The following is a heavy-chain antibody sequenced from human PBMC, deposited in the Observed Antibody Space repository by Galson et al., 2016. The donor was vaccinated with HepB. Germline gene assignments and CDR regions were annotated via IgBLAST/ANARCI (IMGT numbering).Heavy chain of an antibody. Sequence: SLRLSCAASKFTLDDYAMHWVRQAPGKGLEWVSGISRDSGTIAYADSVKGRFTISRDNAKKSIYMEMNSLRPDDTALYYGAKGGGGYYDFWSGYFDSWGQGTLVTVAS. CDR1: KFTLDDYA. V-gene: IGHV3-9*01. J-gene: IGHJ5*01. CDR3: AKGGGGYYDFWSGYFDS. D-gene: IGHD3-3*01. CDR2: ISRDSGTI.